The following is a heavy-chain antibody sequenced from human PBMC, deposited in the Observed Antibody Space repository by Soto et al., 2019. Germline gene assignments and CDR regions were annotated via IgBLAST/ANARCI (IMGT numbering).Heavy chain of an antibody. CDR3: ARTYYDYIWGSYRPGFYMDV. D-gene: IGHD3-16*02. V-gene: IGHV4-59*01. CDR1: GGSISSYY. Sequence: SETLSLTCTVSGGSISSYYWSWIRQPPGKGLEWIGYIYYSGSTNYNPSLKSRVTISVDTSKNQFSLKLSSVTAADTAVYYCARTYYDYIWGSYRPGFYMDVWGKGTTVTVSS. CDR2: IYYSGST. J-gene: IGHJ6*03.